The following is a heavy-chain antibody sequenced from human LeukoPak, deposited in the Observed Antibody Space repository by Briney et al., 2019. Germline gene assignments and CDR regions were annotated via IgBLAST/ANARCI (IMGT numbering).Heavy chain of an antibody. V-gene: IGHV1-18*01. CDR3: ARDKGIVVVPAATDY. CDR2: ISAYNGNT. D-gene: IGHD2-2*01. Sequence: EASVKVSCKASGYTFTSYGISWVRQAPGQGLEWMGWISAYNGNTNYAQKPQGRVTMTTDTSTSTAYMELRSLRSDDTAVYYCARDKGIVVVPAATDYWGQGTLVTVSS. CDR1: GYTFTSYG. J-gene: IGHJ4*02.